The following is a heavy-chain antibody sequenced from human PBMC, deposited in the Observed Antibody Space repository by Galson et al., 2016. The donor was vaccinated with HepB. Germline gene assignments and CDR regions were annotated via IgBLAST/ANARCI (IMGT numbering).Heavy chain of an antibody. CDR3: TKETGVDFYTTDAFDI. D-gene: IGHD3/OR15-3a*01. Sequence: SLRLSCAASGFSFSDYALSWVRQAPGKGLQWVSSIDYGGSTYYADSVKGRFTISRDNTRNTLFLQMSSLRDEDTAVYFCTKETGVDFYTTDAFDIWGQGTKVIVSS. V-gene: IGHV3-23*01. J-gene: IGHJ3*02. CDR2: IDYGGST. CDR1: GFSFSDYA.